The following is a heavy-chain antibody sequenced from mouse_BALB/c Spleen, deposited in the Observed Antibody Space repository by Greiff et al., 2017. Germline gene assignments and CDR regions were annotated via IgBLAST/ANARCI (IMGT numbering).Heavy chain of an antibody. CDR1: GYTFTDYE. CDR3: TRDTTGSGPGFAD. D-gene: IGHD1-1*01. Sequence: QVQLQQSGAELVRPGASVTLSCKASGYTFTDYEMHWVKQTPVHGLEWIGALDPETGGTAYNQKFKGKATLTADKSSSTAYMELRSLTSEDSAVYYCTRDTTGSGPGFADWGQGTLVTVSA. J-gene: IGHJ3*01. V-gene: IGHV1-15*01. CDR2: LDPETGGT.